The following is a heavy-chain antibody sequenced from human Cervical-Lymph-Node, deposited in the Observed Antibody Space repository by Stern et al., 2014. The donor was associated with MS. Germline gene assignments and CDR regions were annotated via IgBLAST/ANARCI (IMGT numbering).Heavy chain of an antibody. D-gene: IGHD2-8*01. CDR1: GYTFINYW. CDR3: ARRGFCVDGQCYAEGWFAP. CDR2: IYPGASDI. J-gene: IGHJ5*02. V-gene: IGHV5-51*01. Sequence: EVQLVQSEAEVKKPGESLKISCKASGYTFINYWIGWVRQVPGKGLEWMGSIYPGASDIRYSPSFQGQVTISADKSINTAYLQWNSLKASDTGMYYCARRGFCVDGQCYAEGWFAPWGQGTLVTVTS.